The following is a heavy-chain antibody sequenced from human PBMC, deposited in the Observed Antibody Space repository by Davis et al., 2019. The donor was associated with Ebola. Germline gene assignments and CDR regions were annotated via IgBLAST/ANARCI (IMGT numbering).Heavy chain of an antibody. J-gene: IGHJ6*02. CDR2: ISYDGSNK. V-gene: IGHV3-30-3*01. CDR3: ARDLSVGATREYYYYAMDV. Sequence: PGGSLRLSCAASGFTFSSYAMHWVRQAPGKGLEWVAVISYDGSNKYYADSVKGRFTISRDNSKNTLYLQMNSLRAEDTAVYYCARDLSVGATREYYYYAMDVWGQGTTVTVSS. CDR1: GFTFSSYA. D-gene: IGHD1-26*01.